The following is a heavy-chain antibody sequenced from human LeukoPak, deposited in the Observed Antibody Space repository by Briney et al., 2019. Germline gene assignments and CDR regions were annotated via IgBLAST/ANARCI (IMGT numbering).Heavy chain of an antibody. Sequence: QTLSLTCAISGDSVSSNSAAWNWIRQSPSRGLEWLGRSYYRSKWYHDYAVSVKSRIIINPDTSKYQFSLQLDSVTPEDTAVCYCARVGSSSWSSFDYWGQGSLVSVSS. CDR2: SYYRSKWYH. CDR3: ARVGSSSWSSFDY. V-gene: IGHV6-1*01. D-gene: IGHD6-13*01. J-gene: IGHJ4*02. CDR1: GDSVSSNSAA.